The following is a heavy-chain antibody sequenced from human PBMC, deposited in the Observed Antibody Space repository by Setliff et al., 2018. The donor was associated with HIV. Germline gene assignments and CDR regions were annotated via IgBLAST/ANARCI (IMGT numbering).Heavy chain of an antibody. D-gene: IGHD3-22*01. V-gene: IGHV3-15*01. J-gene: IGHJ3*01. CDR3: AHKIYSSGYDSAFDG. CDR1: GFTFSYAW. CDR2: IKSKADGGTA. Sequence: GGSLRLSCTGSGFTFSYAWMSWVRQAPGKGLEWLGRIKSKADGGTADYAAPVRDRFVISRGDSRETLYLEMNNLKTDDTAVYYCAHKIYSSGYDSAFDGWGQGTMVTVSS.